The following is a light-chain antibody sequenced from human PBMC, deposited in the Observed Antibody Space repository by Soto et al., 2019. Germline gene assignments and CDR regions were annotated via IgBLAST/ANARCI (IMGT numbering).Light chain of an antibody. V-gene: IGKV3-20*01. CDR3: QQYDNSLYT. Sequence: EIVLTQSPGTLSLSPGERATLSCRASQSVSSSYLAWYRQKPGQPPRLLIYAASSRATGIPDRCSGSWSGSDFTLTISRLEPEDFAVYYCQQYDNSLYTFGQGTKLEIK. CDR1: QSVSSSY. CDR2: AAS. J-gene: IGKJ2*01.